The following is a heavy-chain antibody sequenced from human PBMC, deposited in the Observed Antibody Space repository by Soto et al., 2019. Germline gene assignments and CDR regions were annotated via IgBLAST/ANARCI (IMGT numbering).Heavy chain of an antibody. CDR1: GFTVSTHD. V-gene: IGHV3-53*01. Sequence: GGSLRLSCAASGFTVSTHDISWVRQAPGKGLEWVSHIYSGGSIYYADSVKDRFTISRDNSRNTVYLQMNTLRAEDTAVYYCARDRVFYGMDVWGQGTTVTVSS. J-gene: IGHJ6*02. CDR2: IYSGGSI. CDR3: ARDRVFYGMDV. D-gene: IGHD3-10*01.